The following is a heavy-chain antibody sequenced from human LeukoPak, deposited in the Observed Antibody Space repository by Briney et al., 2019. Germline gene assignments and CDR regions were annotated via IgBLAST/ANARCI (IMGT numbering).Heavy chain of an antibody. V-gene: IGHV3-23*01. CDR1: GFTFSSYA. CDR3: AKGSRIIVGSTGIDY. D-gene: IGHD1-26*01. CDR2: ISGSGGST. Sequence: GGSLRLSCAASGFTFSSYAMSWVRQAPGKGLEWVSAISGSGGSTYSADSVKGRFTIYRDNSKNTLYLQMNSLRAEDTAIYYCAKGSRIIVGSTGIDYWGQGTLVTVSS. J-gene: IGHJ4*02.